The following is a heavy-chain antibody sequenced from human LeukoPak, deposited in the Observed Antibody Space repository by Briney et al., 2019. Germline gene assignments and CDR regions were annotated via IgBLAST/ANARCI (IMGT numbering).Heavy chain of an antibody. D-gene: IGHD3-22*01. Sequence: PGGSLRLSCAASGYTFSSYSMNWVRQAPGKGLEWVSYISSSSSTIYYADSVKGRFTISRGNAKNSLYLQMNSLRAEDTAVYYCATYDSSGYYPDDYWGQGTLVTVSS. CDR2: ISSSSSTI. CDR1: GYTFSSYS. J-gene: IGHJ4*02. CDR3: ATYDSSGYYPDDY. V-gene: IGHV3-48*04.